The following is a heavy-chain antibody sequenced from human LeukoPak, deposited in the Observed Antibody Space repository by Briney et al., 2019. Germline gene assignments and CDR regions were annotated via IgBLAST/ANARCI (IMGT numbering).Heavy chain of an antibody. V-gene: IGHV4-61*02. Sequence: SETLSLTCTVSGGSISSGSYYWSWIRQPAGKGLEWIGRIYTSGSTNYNPSLKSRVTISVDTSKNQFSLKLSSVTAADTAVYYCARGLAAGSPAEGGRDYWGQGTLVTVSS. CDR1: GGSISSGSYY. CDR2: IYTSGST. D-gene: IGHD6-13*01. J-gene: IGHJ4*02. CDR3: ARGLAAGSPAEGGRDY.